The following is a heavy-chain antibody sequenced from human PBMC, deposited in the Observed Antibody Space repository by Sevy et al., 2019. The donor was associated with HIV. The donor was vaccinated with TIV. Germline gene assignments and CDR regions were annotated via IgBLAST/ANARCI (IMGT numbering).Heavy chain of an antibody. CDR2: IGTLGDK. V-gene: IGHV3-13*01. CDR3: VRGLQTHCDRTACPLDH. CDR1: GFSFSGSD. J-gene: IGHJ5*02. D-gene: IGHD2-21*01. Sequence: GGSLRLSCAGYGFSFSGSDMHWVRQPTGKGLEWISSIGTLGDKFYAESVKGRFTISRDNAKSSLYPEMSSLRAGDTALYYCVRGLQTHCDRTACPLDHWGQGTLVTVSS.